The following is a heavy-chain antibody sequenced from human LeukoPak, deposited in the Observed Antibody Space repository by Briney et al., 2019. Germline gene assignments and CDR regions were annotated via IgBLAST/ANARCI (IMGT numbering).Heavy chain of an antibody. CDR3: ARDVNNYFDY. V-gene: IGHV3-30*03. CDR2: ISHDLTYQ. Sequence: GGSLRLSCAASGFIFTAYGMHWVRQAPGKGLEWVAVISHDLTYQAYADSVKGRFTISRDDSKNTLYVQMNSLRTEDTAFYYCARDVNNYFDYWGLGTLVTVSS. CDR1: GFIFTAYG. J-gene: IGHJ4*02.